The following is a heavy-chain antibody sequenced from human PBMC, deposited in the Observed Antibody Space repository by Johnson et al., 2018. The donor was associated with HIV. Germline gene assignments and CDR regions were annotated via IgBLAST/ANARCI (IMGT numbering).Heavy chain of an antibody. V-gene: IGHV3-43D*03. J-gene: IGHJ3*02. CDR3: VKDSDTYYYGSGDAFDI. CDR2: ISWDGGNT. D-gene: IGHD3-10*01. CDR1: GFTFDDYA. Sequence: VQLLESGGGVVRPGGSLRLSCAASGFTFDDYAMHLVRQAPGKGLEWVSLISWDGGNTYYADSVKGRFIISRDNSKKSLYLQMNSLRAEDTALYFCVKDSDTYYYGSGDAFDIWGRGTMVTVSS.